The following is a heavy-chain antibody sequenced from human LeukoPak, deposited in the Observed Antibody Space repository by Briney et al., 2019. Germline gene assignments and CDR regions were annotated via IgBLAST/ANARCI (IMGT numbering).Heavy chain of an antibody. CDR2: IKQDGSEK. CDR3: ASSSGPRYFDL. J-gene: IGHJ2*01. V-gene: IGHV3-7*01. D-gene: IGHD3-22*01. Sequence: PGGSLRLSCAASGFTFSSYWMSWVRQAPGKGLEWVANIKQDGSEKYYVDSVKGRFTISRDNAKNSLYLQMNSLRAEDTAVYYCASSSGPRYFDLWGRGTLVTVSS. CDR1: GFTFSSYW.